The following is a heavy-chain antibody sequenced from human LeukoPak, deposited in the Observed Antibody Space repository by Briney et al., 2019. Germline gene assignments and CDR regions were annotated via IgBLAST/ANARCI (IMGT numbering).Heavy chain of an antibody. V-gene: IGHV4-59*12. CDR1: GGSISSYY. CDR2: IYYSGST. D-gene: IGHD3-22*01. J-gene: IGHJ4*02. Sequence: KPSETLSLTCTVSGGSISSYYWSWIRQPPGKGLEWIGYIYYSGSTNYNPSLKSRVTISVDTSKNQFSLKLSSVTAADTAVYYCATSYDSSGYYGYWGQGTLVTVSS. CDR3: ATSYDSSGYYGY.